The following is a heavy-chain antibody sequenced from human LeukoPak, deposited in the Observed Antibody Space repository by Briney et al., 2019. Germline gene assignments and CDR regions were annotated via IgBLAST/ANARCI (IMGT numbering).Heavy chain of an antibody. CDR2: INHSGST. Sequence: PSETLSLTCAVYGGSFSGYYWSWIRQPPGKGLEWIGEINHSGSTNYNPSLTSRVTISVDTSKNQFSLKLSSVTAADTAVYYCARPYQPLLYWVRTGNWFDTWGQGTLVTVSS. D-gene: IGHD2-2*02. CDR3: ARPYQPLLYWVRTGNWFDT. CDR1: GGSFSGYY. J-gene: IGHJ5*02. V-gene: IGHV4-34*01.